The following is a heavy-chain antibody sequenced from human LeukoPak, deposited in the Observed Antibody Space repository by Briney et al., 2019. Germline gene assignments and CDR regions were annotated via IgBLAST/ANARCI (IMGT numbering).Heavy chain of an antibody. CDR2: TTGSGRSS. V-gene: IGHV3-23*01. CDR3: AKDDLVATSHFDS. Sequence: PGGSLRLSCVASGFSFSNYGISWVRQAPDKGLEWVAATTGSGRSSYYADSMKGRFTISRDNSKDTLYLQMNGLRVEDTAVYYCAKDDLVATSHFDSWGNGTLVTVSS. D-gene: IGHD5-12*01. CDR1: GFSFSNYG. J-gene: IGHJ4*01.